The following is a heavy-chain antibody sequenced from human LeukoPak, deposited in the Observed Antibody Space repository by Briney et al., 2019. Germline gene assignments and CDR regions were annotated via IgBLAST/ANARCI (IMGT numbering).Heavy chain of an antibody. CDR3: ARDGYTDMVTGAFDI. CDR2: ISYDGSNK. V-gene: IGHV3-30*04. D-gene: IGHD5-18*01. Sequence: GGSLRLSCAASGCTFSSYAMHWVRQAPGKGLEWVAVISYDGSNKYYADSIKCRVTISRDNAKNTLYLQMNSLRAEDTAVSYCARDGYTDMVTGAFDIWGQGTMVTVSS. J-gene: IGHJ3*02. CDR1: GCTFSSYA.